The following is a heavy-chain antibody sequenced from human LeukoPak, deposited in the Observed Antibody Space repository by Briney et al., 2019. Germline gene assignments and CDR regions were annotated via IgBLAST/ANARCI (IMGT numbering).Heavy chain of an antibody. CDR3: TRGSTPWGYTYGYLDS. Sequence: PGGSLRLSCAASGFTFSNYEMNWVRQAPGKGREGVSLIGTSGTTIYYADSVKGRFSISRDNAKNSLYLQMNSLRAEDTAVYYCTRGSTPWGYTYGYLDSWGRGTLVSVSS. V-gene: IGHV3-48*03. J-gene: IGHJ4*02. CDR2: IGTSGTTI. D-gene: IGHD5-18*01. CDR1: GFTFSNYE.